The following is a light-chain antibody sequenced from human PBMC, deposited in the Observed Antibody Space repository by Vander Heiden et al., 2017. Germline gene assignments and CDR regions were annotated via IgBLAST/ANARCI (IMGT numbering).Light chain of an antibody. CDR2: AAS. CDR3: QQSYSTPLT. J-gene: IGKJ4*01. Sequence: IPMTQSPSSLSASVGDGVTITCRASQSISSYLNWYQQKPGKAPKLLIYAASSLQSGVPSRFSGSGSGTDFTLTISSLQPEDFATYYCQQSYSTPLTFGGGTKVEIK. CDR1: QSISSY. V-gene: IGKV1-39*01.